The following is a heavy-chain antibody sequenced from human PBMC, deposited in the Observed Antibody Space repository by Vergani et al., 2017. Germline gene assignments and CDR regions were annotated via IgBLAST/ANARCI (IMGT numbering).Heavy chain of an antibody. CDR2: IDSSGST. V-gene: IGHV4-4*08. Sequence: QVQLQESGPGLVKPSETLSLTCAVSGASVSGYYWSWIRQPPGKGLEWIGFIDSSGSTNYNPSLKSRVTISVDTSKNQFSLKLSSVTAADTAVYYCARRGKGFYYYYGMDVWGQGTTVTVSS. CDR3: ARRGKGFYYYYGMDV. J-gene: IGHJ6*02. CDR1: GASVSGYY.